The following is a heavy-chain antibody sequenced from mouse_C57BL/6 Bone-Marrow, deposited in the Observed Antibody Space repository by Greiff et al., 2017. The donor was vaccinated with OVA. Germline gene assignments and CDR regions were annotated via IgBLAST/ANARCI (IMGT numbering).Heavy chain of an antibody. D-gene: IGHD1-1*01. CDR1: GFSLTSYA. J-gene: IGHJ3*01. V-gene: IGHV2-9-1*01. CDR3: ATYGSSYPWFAY. Sequence: VKLKESGPGLVAPSQSLSITCTVSGFSLTSYAISWVRQPPGKGLEWLGVIWTGGGTNYNSALKSRLSISTDNSKRQVFLKMNSLQTDDTARYYCATYGSSYPWFAYWGQGTLVTVSA. CDR2: IWTGGGT.